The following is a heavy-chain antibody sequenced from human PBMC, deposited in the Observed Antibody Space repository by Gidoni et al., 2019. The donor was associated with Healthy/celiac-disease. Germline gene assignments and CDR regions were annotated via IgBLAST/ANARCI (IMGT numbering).Heavy chain of an antibody. Sequence: QLQLQQWRAGLLPPSETLSLTCAVYGGSLSGFHCSWIRQPPGKGLAWIGEINHSGSTNYNQTRKSRVNISVDTSKNQFSLKLRSVNAADKAVYYCAGLARLRFWEWPKFPPGYFDYWGQGTLVTVSS. CDR1: GGSLSGFH. CDR3: AGLARLRFWEWPKFPPGYFDY. J-gene: IGHJ4*02. D-gene: IGHD3-3*01. CDR2: INHSGST. V-gene: IGHV4-34*01.